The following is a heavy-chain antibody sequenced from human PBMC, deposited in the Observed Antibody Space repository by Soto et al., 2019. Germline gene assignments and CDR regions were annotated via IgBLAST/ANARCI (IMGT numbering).Heavy chain of an antibody. V-gene: IGHV1-18*01. CDR2: ISTYNGDT. J-gene: IGHJ6*02. Sequence: QVQLVQSGAEVKKPGASVKVSCKASGYTFTRSGISWVRQAPGQGLEWMGWISTYNGDTNYAQTFQGRVTMTTDTSTSTVHMEVRSLRSDDTAVYYCAREGVATYYYSGMDVWGQGTPVTVSS. CDR3: AREGVATYYYSGMDV. CDR1: GYTFTRSG. D-gene: IGHD5-12*01.